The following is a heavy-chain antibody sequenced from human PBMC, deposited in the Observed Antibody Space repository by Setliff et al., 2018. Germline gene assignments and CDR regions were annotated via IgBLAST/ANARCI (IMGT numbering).Heavy chain of an antibody. J-gene: IGHJ4*02. CDR1: GFTFSDHY. V-gene: IGHV3-21*06. CDR2: ISPYSDYI. Sequence: GSLRLSCAASGFTFSDHYMDWVRQAPGKGLAWVSSISPYSDYIYYADSVKGRFTISRDNAKNSLYLQMNSLGAEDTAVYFCARTCSGSGCYAGLESWGQGTPVTVSS. CDR3: ARTCSGSGCYAGLES. D-gene: IGHD2-15*01.